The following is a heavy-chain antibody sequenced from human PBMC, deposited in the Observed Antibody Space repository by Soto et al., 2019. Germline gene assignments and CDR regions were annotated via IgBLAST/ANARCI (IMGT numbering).Heavy chain of an antibody. CDR2: INHSGST. V-gene: IGHV4-34*01. Sequence: SETLSLTCAVYGVSFSGDYWSWIRQPPGKGLEWIGEINHSGSTNYNPSLKSRVTISVDTSKNQFSLKLSSVTAADTAVYYCARVVATIKGFDYWGQGTLVTVS. J-gene: IGHJ4*02. CDR1: GVSFSGDY. D-gene: IGHD5-12*01. CDR3: ARVVATIKGFDY.